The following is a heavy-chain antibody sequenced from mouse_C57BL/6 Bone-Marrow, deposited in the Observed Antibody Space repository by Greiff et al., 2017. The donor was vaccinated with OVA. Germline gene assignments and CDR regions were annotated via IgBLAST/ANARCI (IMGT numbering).Heavy chain of an antibody. CDR1: GYAIPNYF. J-gene: IGHJ4*01. CDR2: INPGSGGT. Sequence: QVQLKQSGAELVRPGTSVKVSCKASGYAIPNYFIEWVKQRHGQGLEWIGVINPGSGGTNDNQKFKGKATLTADKSSSTAYMQLSSLTSEDSAVYFCARYYSCKDYWGKGPSGT. D-gene: IGHD2-12*01. CDR3: ARYYSCKDY. V-gene: IGHV1-54*01.